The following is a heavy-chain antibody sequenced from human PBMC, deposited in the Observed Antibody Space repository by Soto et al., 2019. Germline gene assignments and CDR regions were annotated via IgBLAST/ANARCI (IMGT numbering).Heavy chain of an antibody. CDR1: GGSFSGYY. J-gene: IGHJ6*02. D-gene: IGHD3-10*01. V-gene: IGHV4-34*01. CDR2: INHSGST. CDR3: ARDGSYYYGSGSYYNPRTGYYGMDV. Sequence: QVQLQQWGAGLLKPSETLSLTCAVYGGSFSGYYWSWIRQPPGKGLEWIGEINHSGSTNYNPSLKSRFTISVDTSKNQFSLKLSSVTAADTAVYYCARDGSYYYGSGSYYNPRTGYYGMDVWGQGTTVTVSS.